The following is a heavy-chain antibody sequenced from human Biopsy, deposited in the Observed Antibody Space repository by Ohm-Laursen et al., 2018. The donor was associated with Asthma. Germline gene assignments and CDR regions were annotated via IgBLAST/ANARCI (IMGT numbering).Heavy chain of an antibody. CDR1: GYTFISYA. CDR3: ARTYYDFLTGQVIDAFAI. J-gene: IGHJ3*02. Sequence: VSSVKVSCKASGYTFISYAIHWVRQAPRQRLEWMGWINAGNGNTKYSQKFQGRVTITRDTSASTAYMELSSLRSEDTAVYYCARTYYDFLTGQVIDAFAIWGQGTMVTVSS. D-gene: IGHD3-9*01. CDR2: INAGNGNT. V-gene: IGHV1-3*01.